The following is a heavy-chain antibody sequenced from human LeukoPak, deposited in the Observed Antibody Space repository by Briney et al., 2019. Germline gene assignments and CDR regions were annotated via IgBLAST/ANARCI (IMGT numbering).Heavy chain of an antibody. D-gene: IGHD1-26*01. CDR1: GFTVSSNY. CDR2: IYSGGST. J-gene: IGHJ4*02. CDR3: ARAYSGSYWGYYFDY. V-gene: IGHV3-53*01. Sequence: PGGSLRLSCAASGFTVSSNYMSWVRQAPGKGLEWVSVIYSGGSTYYADSVKGRFTISRDNSKNTLYLQMNSLRAEDTAVYYCARAYSGSYWGYYFDYWGQGTLVTVSP.